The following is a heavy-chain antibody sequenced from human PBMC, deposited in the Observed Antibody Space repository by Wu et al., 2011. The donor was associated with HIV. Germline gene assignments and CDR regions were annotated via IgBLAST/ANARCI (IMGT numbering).Heavy chain of an antibody. Sequence: LEWIGYXFYTGSAYYNPSLESRLAMSIDMSKNQFSLRLRSVTAADTALYYCAQRRAFRGVVDSWGQGNPGHRLL. CDR2: XFYTGSA. CDR3: AQRRAFRGVVDS. J-gene: IGHJ4*02. D-gene: IGHD3-10*01. V-gene: IGHV4-30-4*01.